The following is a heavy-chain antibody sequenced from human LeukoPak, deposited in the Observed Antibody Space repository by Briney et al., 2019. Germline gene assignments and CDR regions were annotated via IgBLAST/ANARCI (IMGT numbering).Heavy chain of an antibody. CDR3: ARTMVRGVNHYFDY. Sequence: ASVKVSCKASGYIFTSYYLHWVRQAPGQGLEWMGVINPNGGSTSYAQKLQGRVTVTGDTSTSTVYMELSGLRSEDAAIYYCARTMVRGVNHYFDYWGQGTLATVSS. CDR2: INPNGGST. CDR1: GYIFTSYY. V-gene: IGHV1-46*01. D-gene: IGHD3-10*01. J-gene: IGHJ4*02.